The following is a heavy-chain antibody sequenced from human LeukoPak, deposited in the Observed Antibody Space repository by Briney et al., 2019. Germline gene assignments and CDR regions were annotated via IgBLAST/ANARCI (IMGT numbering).Heavy chain of an antibody. D-gene: IGHD6-13*01. CDR1: GGSISPYY. J-gene: IGHJ4*02. Sequence: SETLSLTCTVSGGSISPYYWSWIRQPPGKGLEWIGYIYYSGSTNYNPSLKSRVTISVDTSKNQFSLKLSSVTAADTAVYYCARDRQQQLARRGFDYWGQGTLVTVSS. CDR3: ARDRQQQLARRGFDY. V-gene: IGHV4-59*12. CDR2: IYYSGST.